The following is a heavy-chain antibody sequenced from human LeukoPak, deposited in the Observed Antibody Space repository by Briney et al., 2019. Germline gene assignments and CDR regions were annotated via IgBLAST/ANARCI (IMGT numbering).Heavy chain of an antibody. CDR2: ISGSGGST. D-gene: IGHD3-10*01. CDR1: GFTFSSYA. CDR3: AKRSPPSWFGESSYYFDY. V-gene: IGHV3-23*01. J-gene: IGHJ4*02. Sequence: PGGSLRLSCAASGFTFSSYAMSWVRQAPGKGLEWVSAISGSGGSTYYAGSVKGRFTISRDNSKNTLYLQMNSLRAEDTAVYYCAKRSPPSWFGESSYYFDYWGQGTLVTVSS.